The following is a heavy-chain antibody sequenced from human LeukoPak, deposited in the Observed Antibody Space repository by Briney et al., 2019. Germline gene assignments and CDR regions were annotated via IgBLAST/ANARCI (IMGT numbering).Heavy chain of an antibody. CDR1: GFTFSSYW. CDR2: IKQDGSEK. J-gene: IGHJ4*02. CDR3: ARDPFTYYYDSSGH. V-gene: IGHV3-7*01. D-gene: IGHD3-22*01. Sequence: PGGSLRLSCAASGFTFSSYWMSWVRQAPGKGLEWVANIKQDGSEKYYVDSVKGRFTISRDNAKNSLYLQMNSLRAEDTAVYYCARDPFTYYYDSSGHWGQGTLVTVSS.